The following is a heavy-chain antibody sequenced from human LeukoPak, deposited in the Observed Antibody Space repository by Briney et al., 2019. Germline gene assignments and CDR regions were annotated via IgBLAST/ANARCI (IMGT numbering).Heavy chain of an antibody. Sequence: PSETLSLTCTVSGGSISSYYWSWIRQPAGKGLEWIGRIYTSGNTNYNPSLKSRVTMSVDTSKNQFSLKLSSVTAADTVVYYCTREHDFWSPFYYMDVWGKGTTVTVSS. D-gene: IGHD3-3*01. V-gene: IGHV4-4*07. J-gene: IGHJ6*03. CDR2: IYTSGNT. CDR3: TREHDFWSPFYYMDV. CDR1: GGSISSYY.